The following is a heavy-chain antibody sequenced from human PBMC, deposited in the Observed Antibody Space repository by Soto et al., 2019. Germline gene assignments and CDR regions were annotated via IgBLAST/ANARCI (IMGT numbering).Heavy chain of an antibody. CDR3: AKGPSCTNGVCYKGAKPLDY. Sequence: GGSLRLSCAASGFTFSSYAMSWGRQAPGKGLEWVSASSGSGGSTYYADSVKDRCTISRDNSKNTLYLQMNSLRAEDTAVYYCAKGPSCTNGVCYKGAKPLDYWGQGTLVTVSS. D-gene: IGHD2-8*01. J-gene: IGHJ4*02. CDR1: GFTFSSYA. CDR2: SSGSGGST. V-gene: IGHV3-23*01.